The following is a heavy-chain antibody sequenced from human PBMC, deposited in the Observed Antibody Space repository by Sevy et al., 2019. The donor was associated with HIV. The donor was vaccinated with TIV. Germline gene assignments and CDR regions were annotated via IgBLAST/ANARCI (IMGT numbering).Heavy chain of an antibody. J-gene: IGHJ4*02. Sequence: GGSLRLSCTASGYAFPAFSFNWVSQAPGKGLEWLSYISTGTDHIYYADSAKGRFTISRDDAKNSVYLEMKSLRDQDTALYYCVRRGVDAYNVYFDLWGQGTLVTVSS. CDR1: GYAFPAFS. D-gene: IGHD3-10*01. V-gene: IGHV3-21*05. CDR3: VRRGVDAYNVYFDL. CDR2: ISTGTDHI.